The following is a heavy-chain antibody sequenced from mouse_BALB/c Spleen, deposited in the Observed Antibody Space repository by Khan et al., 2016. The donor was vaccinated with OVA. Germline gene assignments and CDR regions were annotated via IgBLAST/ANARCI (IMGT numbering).Heavy chain of an antibody. CDR2: IYPGNSDT. CDR3: ARNGFGNYEIWDY. J-gene: IGHJ2*01. V-gene: IGHV1-5*01. CDR1: GYTFTNYW. D-gene: IGHD2-1*01. Sequence: EVQLQESGTVLARPGASVKMSCKASGYTFTNYWMHWVKQRPGQGLEWIGTIYPGNSDTNYNQKLTGKAKLTAGTSTSTAYMELSSLTNEDSAVYYCARNGFGNYEIWDYWGQGTTLTVSS.